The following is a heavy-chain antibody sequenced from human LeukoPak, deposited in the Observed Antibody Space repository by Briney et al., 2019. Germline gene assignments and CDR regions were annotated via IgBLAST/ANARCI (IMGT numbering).Heavy chain of an antibody. CDR3: ARLFARGGEISGSYFYY. Sequence: SSVKVSCKASGGTFSSYAINWVRQAPGQGLEWMGGIIPIFGTANYAQKFQGRVTITTDESTSTAYMELSSLRSEDTAVYYCARLFARGGEISGSYFYYWGQGTLVTVSS. J-gene: IGHJ4*02. D-gene: IGHD1-26*01. CDR2: IIPIFGTA. CDR1: GGTFSSYA. V-gene: IGHV1-69*05.